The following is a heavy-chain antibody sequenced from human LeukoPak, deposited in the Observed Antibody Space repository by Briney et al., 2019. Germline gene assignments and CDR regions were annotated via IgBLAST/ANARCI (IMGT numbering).Heavy chain of an antibody. Sequence: PGGSLRLSCAASGFTFSSYWMHWVRQAPGKGLVWVSSINSDGSSTSYADSVKGRFTISRDNAKNTLYLQMNSLRAEDTAVYYCARGNGYGYWGQGTLVTVSS. D-gene: IGHD5-12*01. CDR2: INSDGSST. V-gene: IGHV3-74*01. CDR3: ARGNGYGY. CDR1: GFTFSSYW. J-gene: IGHJ4*02.